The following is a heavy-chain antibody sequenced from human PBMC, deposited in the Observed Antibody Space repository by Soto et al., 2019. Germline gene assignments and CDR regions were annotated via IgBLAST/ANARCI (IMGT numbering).Heavy chain of an antibody. CDR3: ARDPGVRGGYGFTTTTIWYGMDV. V-gene: IGHV3-33*01. J-gene: IGHJ6*02. Sequence: GGSLRLSCAASGFTFSSYGMHWVRQAPGKGLEWVAVIWYDGSNKYYADSVKGRFTISRDNSKNTLYLQMNSLRAEDTAVYYCARDPGVRGGYGFTTTTIWYGMDVWGQGTTVTVSS. D-gene: IGHD3-10*01. CDR2: IWYDGSNK. CDR1: GFTFSSYG.